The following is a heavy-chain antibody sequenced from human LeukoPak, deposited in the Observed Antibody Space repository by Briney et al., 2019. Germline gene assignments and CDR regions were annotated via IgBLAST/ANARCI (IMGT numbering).Heavy chain of an antibody. V-gene: IGHV1-24*01. CDR1: GYTLTELS. Sequence: GASVKVSCKVSGYTLTELSMHWVRQAPGKGLEWMGGFDPEDGETIYAQKFQGRVTMTEDTSTDTAYMELSSLRSEDTAVYYCAAVDDSSGYYYRDYWGQGTLVTVSS. J-gene: IGHJ4*02. D-gene: IGHD3-22*01. CDR2: FDPEDGET. CDR3: AAVDDSSGYYYRDY.